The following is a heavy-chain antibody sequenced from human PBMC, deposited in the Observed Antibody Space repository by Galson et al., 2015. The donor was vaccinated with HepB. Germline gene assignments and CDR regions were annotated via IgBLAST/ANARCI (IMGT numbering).Heavy chain of an antibody. V-gene: IGHV3-21*01. J-gene: IGHJ6*03. Sequence: SLRLSCAASGFTFSSYSMNWVRQAPGKGLEWVSSISSSSSYIYYADSVKGRFTISRDNAKNSLYLQMNSLRAEDTAVYYCASGVCATPTPYYYYYYYMDVWGKGTTVTVSS. CDR3: ASGVCATPTPYYYYYYYMDV. CDR2: ISSSSSYI. D-gene: IGHD2-8*01. CDR1: GFTFSSYS.